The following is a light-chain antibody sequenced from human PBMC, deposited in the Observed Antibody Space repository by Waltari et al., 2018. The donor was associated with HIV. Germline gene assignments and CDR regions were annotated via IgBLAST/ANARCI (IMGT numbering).Light chain of an antibody. J-gene: IGLJ3*02. Sequence: YVLTQPPSVSVAPGEMARLTCGGNNIGNKGVHWYQLKSGQAPLLVIFDNVDRPSRITEGFAGSISGFTATLAISRVEPGDEAVYYCQVWDRPSDQWVFGGGTTLIV. CDR3: QVWDRPSDQWV. CDR1: NIGNKG. V-gene: IGLV3-21*01. CDR2: DNV.